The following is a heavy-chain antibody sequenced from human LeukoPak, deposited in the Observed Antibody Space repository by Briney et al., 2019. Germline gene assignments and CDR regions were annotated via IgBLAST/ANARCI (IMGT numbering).Heavy chain of an antibody. Sequence: ASVKVSCKASAYTLSYYYMHWVRQAPGQGLEWMGWINPKSGVTNYAQKFQGRVTMTWDTSINTTFMELSRLRSDDTAVYYCARRIAVAGSPVYYFDYWGQGTLVTVSS. CDR2: INPKSGVT. J-gene: IGHJ4*02. CDR3: ARRIAVAGSPVYYFDY. CDR1: AYTLSYYY. D-gene: IGHD6-19*01. V-gene: IGHV1-2*02.